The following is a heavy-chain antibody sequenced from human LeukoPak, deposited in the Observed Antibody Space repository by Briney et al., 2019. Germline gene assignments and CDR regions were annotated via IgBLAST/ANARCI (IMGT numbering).Heavy chain of an antibody. D-gene: IGHD3-9*01. Sequence: PGGSLRLSCAASGFTFSNYWMHWVRQAPGKGLVWVSRINSDGINTSYADSVKGRFTISRDNAKNTLNLQMNSLRADDTAVYYCAKVSESNYDILTGYYTPYYFDYWGQGTLVTVSS. V-gene: IGHV3-74*01. J-gene: IGHJ4*02. CDR2: INSDGINT. CDR3: AKVSESNYDILTGYYTPYYFDY. CDR1: GFTFSNYW.